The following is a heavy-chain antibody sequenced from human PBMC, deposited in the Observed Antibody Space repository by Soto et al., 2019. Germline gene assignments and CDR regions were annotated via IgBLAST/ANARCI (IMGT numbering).Heavy chain of an antibody. Sequence: ASVKVSCKASGYTFTSYGISWVRQAPGQGLEWMGWISAYNGNTNYAQKLQGRVTMTTDTSTSTAYMELRSLRSDDTAVYYCARGTYYDILTGYYPLDYWGQGXLVTVYS. D-gene: IGHD3-9*01. CDR1: GYTFTSYG. CDR2: ISAYNGNT. J-gene: IGHJ4*02. CDR3: ARGTYYDILTGYYPLDY. V-gene: IGHV1-18*01.